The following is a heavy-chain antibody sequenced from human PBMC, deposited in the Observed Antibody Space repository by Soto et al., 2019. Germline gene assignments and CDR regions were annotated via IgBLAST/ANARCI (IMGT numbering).Heavy chain of an antibody. Sequence: LRLSCTASGFSFSTYSMYWVRQAPCKGLEWVAIISYDGSNAQYADSVKGRFTVARDNSKNTLYLQMHSLTAEDTAVYYCARDGGGFGELLLNSYDAFDLWGQGKLVTVSS. CDR1: GFSFSTYS. V-gene: IGHV3-30*04. CDR2: ISYDGSNA. CDR3: ARDGGGFGELLLNSYDAFDL. D-gene: IGHD3-10*01. J-gene: IGHJ3*01.